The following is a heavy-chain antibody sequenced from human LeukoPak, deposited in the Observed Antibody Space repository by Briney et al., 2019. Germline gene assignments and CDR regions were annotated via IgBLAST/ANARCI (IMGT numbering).Heavy chain of an antibody. CDR2: IYYSGST. V-gene: IGHV4-39*01. CDR1: GGSISSSSYY. J-gene: IGHJ3*02. D-gene: IGHD2-2*03. Sequence: PSETLSLTCTVSGGSISSSSYYWGWIRQPPGEGLEWIGSIYYSGSTYYNPSLKSRVTISVDTSKNQFSLKLSSVTAADTAVYYCASGYCSSTSCVPGAFDIWGQGTMVTVSS. CDR3: ASGYCSSTSCVPGAFDI.